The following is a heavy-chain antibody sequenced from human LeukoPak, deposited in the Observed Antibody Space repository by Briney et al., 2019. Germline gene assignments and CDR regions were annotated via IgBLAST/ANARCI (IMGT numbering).Heavy chain of an antibody. CDR3: AREEILDDAFDI. Sequence: ASVKVSCKASGYTFTGYYMHWVRQAPGQGLEWMGWINPNSGGTNYAQKFQGRVTMTRDTSISTAYMELSRLRSDDTAVYYCAREEILDDAFDIWGQGTMVTVSS. D-gene: IGHD2-15*01. CDR1: GYTFTGYY. J-gene: IGHJ3*02. V-gene: IGHV1-2*02. CDR2: INPNSGGT.